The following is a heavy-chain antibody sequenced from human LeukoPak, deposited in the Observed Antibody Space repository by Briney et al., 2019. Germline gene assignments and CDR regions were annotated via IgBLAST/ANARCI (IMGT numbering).Heavy chain of an antibody. CDR2: IYHSGST. D-gene: IGHD3-22*01. Sequence: SQTLSLTCTVSGGSISSGGYYWSWIRQPPGKGLEWIGYIYHSGSTYYSPSLKSRVTISVDRSKNQFSLKLSSVTAADTAVYYCAREPYYYDSSGYPFYWGQGTLVTVSS. V-gene: IGHV4-30-2*01. CDR1: GGSISSGGYY. CDR3: AREPYYYDSSGYPFY. J-gene: IGHJ4*02.